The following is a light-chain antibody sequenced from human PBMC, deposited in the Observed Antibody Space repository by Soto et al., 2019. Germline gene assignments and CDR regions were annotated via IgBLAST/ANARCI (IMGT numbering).Light chain of an antibody. CDR1: QGISRS. Sequence: DIQMTQSPSSLSASVGDRVTISCPASQGISRSLAWYQQKPGKAPKLLIYAASSLQSGVPSRFSGSGFGTDFTLTISSLQPEESAIYYCQQADTFPITFGQGTRLEIK. CDR2: AAS. V-gene: IGKV1-12*01. CDR3: QQADTFPIT. J-gene: IGKJ5*01.